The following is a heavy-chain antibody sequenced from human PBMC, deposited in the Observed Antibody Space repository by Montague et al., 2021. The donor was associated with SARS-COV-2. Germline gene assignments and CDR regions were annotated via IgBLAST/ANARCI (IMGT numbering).Heavy chain of an antibody. CDR3: TSGRGGNYNVMDV. CDR2: TYYRSKCYN. CDR1: GDSVSSNSAT. Sequence: CAISGDSVSSNSATWNWVRQSPSRGLEWLGRTYYRSKCYNDYAVSVRGRVTINPDTSKNQFSLQLNSVTPEDTAIYYCTSGRGGNYNVMDVWGQGTTATVSS. V-gene: IGHV6-1*01. J-gene: IGHJ6*02. D-gene: IGHD3-16*01.